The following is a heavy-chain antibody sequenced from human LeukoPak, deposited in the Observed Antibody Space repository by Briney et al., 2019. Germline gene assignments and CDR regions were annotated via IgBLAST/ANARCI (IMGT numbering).Heavy chain of an antibody. D-gene: IGHD2-8*02. CDR1: GGSISGYF. V-gene: IGHV4-59*01. CDR3: ARGRYCAGGGCRLFDF. Sequence: SETLSPTCSVSGGSISGYFWSWLREPPGRGLEWIGYIFYGGNTKYNPSLKSRVAMSADASKNQYSLSLSSVTAADTAIYYCARGRYCAGGGCRLFDFWGQGTLVGVSS. CDR2: IFYGGNT. J-gene: IGHJ4*02.